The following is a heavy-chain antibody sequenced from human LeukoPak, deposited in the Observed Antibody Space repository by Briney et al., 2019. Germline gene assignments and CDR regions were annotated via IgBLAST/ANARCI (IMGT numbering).Heavy chain of an antibody. Sequence: ASVKVSCKASGYTFTDYYIHWVRQAPGQGLEWMGWISAYNGNTNYAQKLQGRVTMTTDTSTSTAYMELRSLRSDDTAVYYCARAKVDNYVDYWGQGTLVTVSS. CDR3: ARAKVDNYVDY. D-gene: IGHD2-2*01. CDR1: GYTFTDYY. V-gene: IGHV1-18*04. CDR2: ISAYNGNT. J-gene: IGHJ4*02.